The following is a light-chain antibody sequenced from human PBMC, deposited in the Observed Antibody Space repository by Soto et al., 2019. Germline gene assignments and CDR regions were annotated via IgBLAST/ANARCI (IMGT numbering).Light chain of an antibody. J-gene: IGKJ1*01. CDR2: DAS. CDR3: QQYGSSPWT. Sequence: EIVMTQSPATLSVSPGERATLSCRASQSVSSYLAWYQQKPGQAPRLLIYDASRRATGIPDRFSGSGSGTDFTLTISRLEPEDFAVYYCQQYGSSPWTFGQGTKV. CDR1: QSVSSY. V-gene: IGKV3-20*01.